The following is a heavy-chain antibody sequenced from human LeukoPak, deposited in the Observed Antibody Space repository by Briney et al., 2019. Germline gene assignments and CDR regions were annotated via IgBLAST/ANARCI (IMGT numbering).Heavy chain of an antibody. CDR3: ARHQTYYDSSGYTFLSYFDY. J-gene: IGHJ4*02. CDR2: IYYSGST. D-gene: IGHD3-22*01. V-gene: IGHV4-39*01. Sequence: GSLRLSCAASGFTFSSYAMSWVRQPPGKGLEWIGSIYYSGSTYYNPSLKSRVTISVDTSKHQFSLKLSSVTAADTAVYYCARHQTYYDSSGYTFLSYFDYWGQGTLVTGSS. CDR1: GFTFSSYA.